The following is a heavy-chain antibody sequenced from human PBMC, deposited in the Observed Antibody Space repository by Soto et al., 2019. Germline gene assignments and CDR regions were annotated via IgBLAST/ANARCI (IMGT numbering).Heavy chain of an antibody. CDR2: IRSKANSYAT. D-gene: IGHD3-10*01. J-gene: IGHJ5*02. CDR3: TFTPPSLVRGDLNWFDP. V-gene: IGHV3-73*02. Sequence: EVQLVESGGGLVQPGGSLKLSCAASGFTFSGSAMHWVRQASGKGLEWVGRIRSKANSYATAYAASVKGRFTISRDDSKNTAYLQMNSLKTEDTAVYYCTFTPPSLVRGDLNWFDPWGQGTLVTVSS. CDR1: GFTFSGSA.